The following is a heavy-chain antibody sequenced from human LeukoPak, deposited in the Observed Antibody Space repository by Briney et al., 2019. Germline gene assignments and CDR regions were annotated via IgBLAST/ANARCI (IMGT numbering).Heavy chain of an antibody. D-gene: IGHD3-10*01. CDR2: IYIGGST. J-gene: IGHJ4*02. CDR3: ARCKIGSHFDY. Sequence: GESLKISCAASGLTVTNTYMAWVRQALGKGLEWVSVIYIGGSTYYGDSVKGRFTISRDSSENTVYLQMTSLRVEDTAVYYCARCKIGSHFDYWGQGTLVTVSS. CDR1: GLTVTNTY. V-gene: IGHV3-53*01.